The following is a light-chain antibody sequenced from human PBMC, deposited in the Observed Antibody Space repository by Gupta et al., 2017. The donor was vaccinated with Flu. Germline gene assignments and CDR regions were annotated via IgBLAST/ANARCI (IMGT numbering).Light chain of an antibody. J-gene: IGKJ2*01. CDR3: QQYKREPYT. V-gene: IGKV1-5*03. CDR1: PNMNTR. Sequence: PSTLSALVGDRVTIACRASPNMNTRLAWYPAKLGKAPRLLIDKASSLGSGVPSRFSGSGSGTEFTLTINNLQPDDFATFYCQQYKREPYTFGPGTXLEI. CDR2: KAS.